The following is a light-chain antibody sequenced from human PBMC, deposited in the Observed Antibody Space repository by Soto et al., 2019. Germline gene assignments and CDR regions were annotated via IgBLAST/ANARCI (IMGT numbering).Light chain of an antibody. CDR3: QQYNNWPSIT. CDR2: DAS. CDR1: QSISRS. J-gene: IGKJ5*01. V-gene: IGKV3-15*01. Sequence: EIVLKQSPAILSVSPGERATLSCRASQSISRSLAWYQQKPGQAPRLLISDASTRATGIPARFSGSGSGTEFTLTISSLQSEDFAVYYCQQYNNWPSITFGQGTRLEVK.